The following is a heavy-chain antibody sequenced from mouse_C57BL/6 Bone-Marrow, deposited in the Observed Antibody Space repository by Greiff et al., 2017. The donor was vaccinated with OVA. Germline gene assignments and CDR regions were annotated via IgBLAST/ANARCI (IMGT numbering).Heavy chain of an antibody. Sequence: QVQLQQSGAELVRPGASVTLSCKASGYTFTDYEMHWVKQTPVHGLEWIGAIDPETGGTAYNQKFKGKAILTADKSSSTAYMQLSSLTSEDSAVYYCARYRLHYYGSSRYFDVWGTGTTVTVSS. CDR3: ARYRLHYYGSSRYFDV. CDR1: GYTFTDYE. J-gene: IGHJ1*03. CDR2: IDPETGGT. V-gene: IGHV1-15*01. D-gene: IGHD1-1*01.